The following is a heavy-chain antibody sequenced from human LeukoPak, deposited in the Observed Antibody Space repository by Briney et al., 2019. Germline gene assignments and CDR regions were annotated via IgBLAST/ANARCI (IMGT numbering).Heavy chain of an antibody. CDR1: GFTFSSYA. V-gene: IGHV3-23*01. CDR2: ISGSGGST. J-gene: IGHJ4*02. CDR3: ARDSGSYGGSPLDY. D-gene: IGHD1-26*01. Sequence: GGSLRLSCAASGFTFSSYAMSRVRQAPGKGLEWVSAISGSGGSTYYADSVKGRFTISRDNSKNTLYLQMNSLRAEDTAVYYCARDSGSYGGSPLDYWGQGTLVTVSS.